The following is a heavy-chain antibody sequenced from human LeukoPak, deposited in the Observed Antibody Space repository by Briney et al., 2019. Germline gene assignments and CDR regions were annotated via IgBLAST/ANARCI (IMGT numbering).Heavy chain of an antibody. CDR2: INQDGGAK. V-gene: IGHV3-7*03. CDR3: ATIDSSSPRD. J-gene: IGHJ4*02. CDR1: GFHFRSYL. D-gene: IGHD6-13*01. Sequence: GGPLSHPCLPSGFHFRSYLLLGVRQQPGRGLEWVANINQDGGAKYYLDSVKGRFTISRDNANNSLYLQMNSLRVDDTAVYYCATIDSSSPRDWGQGTLVTVSS.